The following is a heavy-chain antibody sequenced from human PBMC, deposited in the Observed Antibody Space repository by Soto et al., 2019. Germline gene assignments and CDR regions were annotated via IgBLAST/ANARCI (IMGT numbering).Heavy chain of an antibody. CDR1: GFTFSSYG. V-gene: IGHV3-30*18. CDR3: AKDVSTVTYFDY. J-gene: IGHJ4*02. CDR2: ISYDGSNK. Sequence: GGSLRLSCAASGFTFSSYGMHGVRQAPGKGLEWVAVISYDGSNKYYADSVKGRFTISRDNSKNTLYLQMNSLRAEDTAVYYCAKDVSTVTYFDYWGQGTLVTVSS. D-gene: IGHD4-17*01.